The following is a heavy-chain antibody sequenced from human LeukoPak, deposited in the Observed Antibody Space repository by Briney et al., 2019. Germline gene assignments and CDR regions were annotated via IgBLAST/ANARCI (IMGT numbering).Heavy chain of an antibody. CDR1: GFTFSDYY. V-gene: IGHV3-11*01. CDR3: GLAYCGGDCSPGDY. D-gene: IGHD2-21*02. Sequence: PGGSLRLSCAASGFTFSDYYMSWIRQAQGKGLEWVSYISSSGSTIYYADSVKGRFTISRDNAKNSLYLQMNSLRAEDTAVYYCGLAYCGGDCSPGDYWGQGTLVTVSS. CDR2: ISSSGSTI. J-gene: IGHJ4*02.